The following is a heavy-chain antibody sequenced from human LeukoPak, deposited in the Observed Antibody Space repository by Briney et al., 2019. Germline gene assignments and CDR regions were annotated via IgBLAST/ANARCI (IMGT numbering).Heavy chain of an antibody. Sequence: GGSLRLSCAASGFTVSSNYMSWVRQAPGKGLEWVSVIYSGGSTYYAESVKGRFTISRDNSKNTLYLQMNSLRAEYTAVYYCARDLPYCSGGSCYSGGIDYWGQGTLVTVSS. CDR2: IYSGGST. CDR1: GFTVSSNY. V-gene: IGHV3-66*01. CDR3: ARDLPYCSGGSCYSGGIDY. J-gene: IGHJ4*02. D-gene: IGHD2-15*01.